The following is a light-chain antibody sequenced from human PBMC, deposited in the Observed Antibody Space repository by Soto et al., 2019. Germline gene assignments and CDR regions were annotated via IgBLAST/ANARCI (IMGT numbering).Light chain of an antibody. J-gene: IGKJ1*01. CDR1: ESVASRS. CDR3: HQFGTFPRT. CDR2: AVS. Sequence: IVIPPPPLSLPVTPGEPATLSCRPSESVASRSLAWYQQKPGQAPRLLISAVSSRATGISDRFSGSGSGTDFTLTISRLESEDFAVYYCHQFGTFPRTFGQGTKVDIK. V-gene: IGKV3-20*01.